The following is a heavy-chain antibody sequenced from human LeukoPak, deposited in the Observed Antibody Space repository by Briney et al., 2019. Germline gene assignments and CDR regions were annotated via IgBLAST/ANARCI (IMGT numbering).Heavy chain of an antibody. D-gene: IGHD4-11*01. Sequence: SETLSLTCTVSGGSISSYYWRWIRQPAGKGVEWIGHIFTSGSTNYNPSPKRRVTMPVDTSKNQFSLKLSSVTAADTAVYYCARSRGYSNYLYFDYWGQGTLVTVSS. CDR3: ARSRGYSNYLYFDY. V-gene: IGHV4-4*07. CDR2: IFTSGST. J-gene: IGHJ4*02. CDR1: GGSISSYY.